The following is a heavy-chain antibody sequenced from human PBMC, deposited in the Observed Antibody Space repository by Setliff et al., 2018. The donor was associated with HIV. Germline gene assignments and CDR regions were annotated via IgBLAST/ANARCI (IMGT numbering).Heavy chain of an antibody. Sequence: ASVKVSCKDSGYTITNYARHWVRQAPGQRLEWMGWINAGNGNTKYSQKFQGRVTITRDTTASTAYMELSSLGSEDTAVYYCALLWVGELLEETNYYMDVWGKGTTVTVSS. CDR3: ALLWVGELLEETNYYMDV. CDR1: GYTITNYA. V-gene: IGHV1-3*01. J-gene: IGHJ6*03. D-gene: IGHD3-10*01. CDR2: INAGNGNT.